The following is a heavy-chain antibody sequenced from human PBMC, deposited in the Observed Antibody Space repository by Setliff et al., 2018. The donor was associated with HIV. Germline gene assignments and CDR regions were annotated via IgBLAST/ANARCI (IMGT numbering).Heavy chain of an antibody. J-gene: IGHJ4*02. CDR2: VYHSGST. Sequence: SETLSLTCAVSGFSISRSYYWAWIRQPPGRGLEWIASVYHSGSTYYNPSLKSRVAISVDTSKNQFSLRVSSVTATDTAVYFCARGGGVAVTTTGGTASFDYWGQGTLVTVSS. CDR3: ARGGGVAVTTTGGTASFDY. CDR1: GFSISRSYY. D-gene: IGHD2-15*01. V-gene: IGHV4-38-2*01.